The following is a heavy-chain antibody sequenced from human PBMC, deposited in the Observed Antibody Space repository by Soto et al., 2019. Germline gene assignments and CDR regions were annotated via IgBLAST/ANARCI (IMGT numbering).Heavy chain of an antibody. CDR1: GGTFSSYG. V-gene: IGHV1-69*06. Sequence: QVQLVQSGAEVKKPGSSVKVSCKASGGTFSSYGISWVRQAPGQGLEWMGGIIPLFGTANYAQKFQGRVTITADKSTSTAYMELSSLRSEDTAVYYCASETYYYDSSGSYFDYWGQGTLVTVSS. CDR2: IIPLFGTA. D-gene: IGHD3-22*01. CDR3: ASETYYYDSSGSYFDY. J-gene: IGHJ4*02.